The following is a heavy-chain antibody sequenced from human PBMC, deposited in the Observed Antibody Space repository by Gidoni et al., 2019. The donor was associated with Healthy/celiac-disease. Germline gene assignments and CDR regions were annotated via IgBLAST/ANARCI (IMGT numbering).Heavy chain of an antibody. Sequence: EVQLVESGGGLVQPGGSLIPSCAASGFPFSSYSMNWVRQAPGKGLEWVSYISSSSSTIYYADSVKGRFTISRDNAKNSLYLQMNSLRDEDTAVYYCARIHCSSTSCYDNWGQGTLVTVSS. V-gene: IGHV3-48*02. J-gene: IGHJ4*02. CDR3: ARIHCSSTSCYDN. CDR2: ISSSSSTI. D-gene: IGHD2-2*01. CDR1: GFPFSSYS.